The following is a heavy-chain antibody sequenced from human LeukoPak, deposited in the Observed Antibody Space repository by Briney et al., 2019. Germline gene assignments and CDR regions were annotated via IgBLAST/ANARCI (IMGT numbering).Heavy chain of an antibody. J-gene: IGHJ4*02. Sequence: SEPLSLTCTVSGGSISRYYWNWIRQPPGKGLEWIGYIYYSGSTNYNPSLKSRVTISVDTSKNQYSLKLSSVTDADTAVYYCVSRGYSYGNFDYWGQGTLVTVSS. CDR1: GGSISRYY. CDR2: IYYSGST. CDR3: VSRGYSYGNFDY. V-gene: IGHV4-59*08. D-gene: IGHD5-18*01.